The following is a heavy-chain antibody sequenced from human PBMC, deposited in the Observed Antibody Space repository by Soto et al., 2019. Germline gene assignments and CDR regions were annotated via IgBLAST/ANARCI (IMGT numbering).Heavy chain of an antibody. CDR3: VRDYYDTSGYPNTFDM. V-gene: IGHV3-21*01. J-gene: IGHJ3*02. D-gene: IGHD3-22*01. CDR1: GFALSRHT. Sequence: GGSLRLSCAASGFALSRHTMNWVRQAPGKGLEWVSFIGSRTSDIYYADSVKGRFTISRDNAKNSLYLDLTRLRAEDTAVYFCVRDYYDTSGYPNTFDMWGQGTMVTVSS. CDR2: IGSRTSDI.